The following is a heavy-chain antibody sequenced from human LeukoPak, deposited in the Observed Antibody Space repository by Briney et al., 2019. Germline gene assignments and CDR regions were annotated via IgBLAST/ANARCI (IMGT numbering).Heavy chain of an antibody. CDR3: ARHGIAVVDY. CDR1: GYTFTSYG. CDR2: ISVYNGDT. Sequence: GASVKVSCKASGYTFTSYGISLVRQAPGQGLEWMGWISVYNGDTNYAQKFQGRVTMTTDTSTSTAYMELRSLRSDDTAVYYCARHGIAVVDYWGQGTLVTVSS. D-gene: IGHD6-19*01. V-gene: IGHV1-18*01. J-gene: IGHJ4*02.